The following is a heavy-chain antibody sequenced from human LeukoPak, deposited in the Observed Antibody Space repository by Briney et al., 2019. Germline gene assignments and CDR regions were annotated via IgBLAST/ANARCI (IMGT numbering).Heavy chain of an antibody. CDR1: GFTVSSNY. CDR2: IYSGGST. D-gene: IGHD5-18*01. J-gene: IGHJ5*02. V-gene: IGHV3-66*02. CDR3: ARGLHIGYSYGYGWFDP. Sequence: GGSLRLSCAASGFTVSSNYMSWVRQAPGKGLEWVSVIYSGGSTYYADFVKGRFTISRDNSKNTLYLQMNSLRAEDTAVYYCARGLHIGYSYGYGWFDPWGQGTLVTVSS.